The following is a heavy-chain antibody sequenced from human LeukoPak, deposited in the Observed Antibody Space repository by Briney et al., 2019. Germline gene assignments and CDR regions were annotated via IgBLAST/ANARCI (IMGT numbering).Heavy chain of an antibody. J-gene: IGHJ4*02. CDR1: GYSISSGYY. D-gene: IGHD3-10*01. CDR2: IYHSGST. V-gene: IGHV4-38-2*02. Sequence: SETLSLTCTVSGYSISSGYYWGWIRQPPGKGLEWIGSIYHSGSTYYNPSLKSRVTISVDTSKNQFSLKLSSVTAADTAVYYCARSALLWFGELPYFDYWGQGTLVTVSS. CDR3: ARSALLWFGELPYFDY.